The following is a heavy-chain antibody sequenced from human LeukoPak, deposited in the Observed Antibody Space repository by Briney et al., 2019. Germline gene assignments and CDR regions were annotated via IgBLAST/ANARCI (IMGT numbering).Heavy chain of an antibody. CDR1: GDSVSSGY. CDR2: IQDSGIT. Sequence: SETLSLICNVSGDSVSSGYWSWIRQPPGKGLEWIGFIQDSGITDYNPSLKSRLYMSVDISQNQFSLNLRSVTAADTAVYYCAGRGHRYSRDWGQGILVTISS. J-gene: IGHJ1*01. D-gene: IGHD2-15*01. V-gene: IGHV4-4*09. CDR3: AGRGHRYSRD.